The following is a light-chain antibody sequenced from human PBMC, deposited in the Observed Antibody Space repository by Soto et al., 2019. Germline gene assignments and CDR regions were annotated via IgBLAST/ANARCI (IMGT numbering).Light chain of an antibody. V-gene: IGKV1-39*01. J-gene: IGKJ5*01. CDR1: QGISTY. Sequence: DIQMTQSPSSLSASVGDRVTITCRASQGISTYLNCYQQKPGKAPKLLIYAASSLQSGVPSRFSGSGSGTDFTLTISSLQPEDFATYYCQQSYSTHITFGQGTRLEIK. CDR2: AAS. CDR3: QQSYSTHIT.